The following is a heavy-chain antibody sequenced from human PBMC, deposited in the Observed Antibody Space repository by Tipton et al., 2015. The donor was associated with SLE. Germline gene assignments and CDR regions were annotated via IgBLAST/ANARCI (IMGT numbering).Heavy chain of an antibody. CDR2: IYYSGST. Sequence: LRLSCTVSGGSISSSSYYWGWIRQPPGKGLEWTGRIYYSGSTYYNPSLKSRVTISVDTSKNQFSLKLSSVTAADTAVYYCARVGFSIAAAGTYAFDIWGQGTMVTVSS. CDR1: GGSISSSSYY. J-gene: IGHJ3*02. V-gene: IGHV4-39*07. CDR3: ARVGFSIAAAGTYAFDI. D-gene: IGHD6-13*01.